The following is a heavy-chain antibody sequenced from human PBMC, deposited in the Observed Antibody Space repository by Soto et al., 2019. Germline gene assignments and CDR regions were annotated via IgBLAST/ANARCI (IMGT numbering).Heavy chain of an antibody. D-gene: IGHD3-22*01. J-gene: IGHJ4*02. CDR3: ARDYYDRSGESYFDY. CDR2: IYYSGST. CDR1: GGSISNYY. V-gene: IGHV4-59*01. Sequence: PSETLSLTCTGSGGSISNYYWSWIRQPPGKGLEWIGYIYYSGSTNYNPSLKSRVTISVDTSKNQFSLKLSSVTAVDTAVYYCARDYYDRSGESYFDYWGQGTLVTVSS.